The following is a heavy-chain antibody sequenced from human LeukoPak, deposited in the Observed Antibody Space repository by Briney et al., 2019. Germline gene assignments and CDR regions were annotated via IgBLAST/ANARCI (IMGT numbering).Heavy chain of an antibody. CDR2: ISGGAGST. V-gene: IGHV3-23*01. J-gene: IGHJ6*03. CDR1: GFTFSNYA. Sequence: GGSLRLSCAASGFTFSNYAMSWVRQAPGKGLEWVSVISGGAGSTYYADSVKGRFTISRDNSKNTLYLQMNSLRAEDTAVYYRARNYGSGSPYYYYYMDVWGKGTTVTISS. CDR3: ARNYGSGSPYYYYYMDV. D-gene: IGHD3-10*01.